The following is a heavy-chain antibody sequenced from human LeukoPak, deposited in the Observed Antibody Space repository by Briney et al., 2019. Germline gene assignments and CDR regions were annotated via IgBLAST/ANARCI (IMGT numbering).Heavy chain of an antibody. D-gene: IGHD1-26*01. CDR2: IYHSGST. CDR3: ARGLVDYDAFDI. Sequence: SETLSLTCTVSGYSISSGYYWGWIRQPPGKGLEWIGSIYHSGSTYYNPSLKSRVTISVDTSKNQFSLKLSSVTAADTAVYYCARGLVDYDAFDIWGQGTMVTVSS. V-gene: IGHV4-38-2*02. J-gene: IGHJ3*02. CDR1: GYSISSGYY.